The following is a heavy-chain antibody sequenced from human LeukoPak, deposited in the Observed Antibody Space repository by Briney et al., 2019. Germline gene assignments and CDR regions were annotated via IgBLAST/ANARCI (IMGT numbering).Heavy chain of an antibody. CDR2: ISSSGSTI. CDR3: ARDQSYYYDSSGYYYY. V-gene: IGHV3-11*04. CDR1: GFTFSDYY. J-gene: IGHJ4*02. D-gene: IGHD3-22*01. Sequence: KTGGSLRLSCAASGFTFSDYYMSWIRQAPGKWLEWVSYISSSGSTIYYADSVTGRFTIPRDKAKNSLYLQMNRLRAEDMVVYYCARDQSYYYDSSGYYYYWGQGTLVTVSS.